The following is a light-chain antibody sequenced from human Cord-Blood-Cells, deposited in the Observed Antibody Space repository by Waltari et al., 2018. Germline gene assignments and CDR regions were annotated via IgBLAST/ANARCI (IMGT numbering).Light chain of an antibody. CDR2: GTS. J-gene: IGLJ1*01. V-gene: IGLV1-40*01. Sequence: QSVLTQPPSVSGAPGQRVTISCTGSSSNIGAGYDVHWYQQLPGTAPKLHLYGTSNRPAGVPDRFSGSKSGTSASLAITGLQAEDEADYYCQSYDSSLSGYVFGTGTKVTVL. CDR1: SSNIGAGYD. CDR3: QSYDSSLSGYV.